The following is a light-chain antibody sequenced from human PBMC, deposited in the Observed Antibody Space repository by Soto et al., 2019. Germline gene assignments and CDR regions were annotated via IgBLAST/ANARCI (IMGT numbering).Light chain of an antibody. CDR3: QQYYSPPYT. CDR1: QSVLYSSNNKNY. J-gene: IGKJ2*01. Sequence: DIVMTQSPDSLAVSLGERATINCKSSQSVLYSSNNKNYLGWYQQKPGQTPKLLIYWASTRDSGVPDRFSGSGSGTDFTLTISSLQAEDVALYYCQQYYSPPYTFGQGTRLEIK. CDR2: WAS. V-gene: IGKV4-1*01.